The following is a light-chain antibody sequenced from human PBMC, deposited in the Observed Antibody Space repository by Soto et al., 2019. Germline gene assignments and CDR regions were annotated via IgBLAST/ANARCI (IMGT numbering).Light chain of an antibody. CDR1: QSVSSS. Sequence: DIVLTQSPATLSLSSGDRATLSCRASQSVSSSLAWYQQKPGQAPRLLIYDASSRASGIPARFSGSGSGTDFTLTISRLEPEDFAVYYCQQYGSSSRTFGQGTKVDIK. CDR3: QQYGSSSRT. CDR2: DAS. J-gene: IGKJ1*01. V-gene: IGKV3-20*01.